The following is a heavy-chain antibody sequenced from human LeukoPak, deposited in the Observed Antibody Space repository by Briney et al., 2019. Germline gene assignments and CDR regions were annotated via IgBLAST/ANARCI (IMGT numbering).Heavy chain of an antibody. Sequence: IRSKAYGGTTEYAASVKGRFTISRDDSKSIAYLQMNSLKTEDTAVYYCAKGPYDRTKFDPWGQGTLVTVSS. J-gene: IGHJ5*02. V-gene: IGHV3-49*02. D-gene: IGHD3-22*01. CDR2: IRSKAYGGTT. CDR3: AKGPYDRTKFDP.